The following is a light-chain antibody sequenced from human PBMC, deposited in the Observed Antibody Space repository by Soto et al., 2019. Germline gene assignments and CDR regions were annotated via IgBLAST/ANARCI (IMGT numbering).Light chain of an antibody. CDR2: RTS. CDR3: QQYNNWPRAT. J-gene: IGKJ4*01. V-gene: IGKV3-15*01. Sequence: IVMTQSPATLSVSPGERSTLSSRASQSISSNLAWYQQKPGQAPRLLMFRTSSRATGFPARFSGSGSGTEFNLTISSLQSEDFGVYYCQQYNNWPRATFGGGTKVDI. CDR1: QSISSN.